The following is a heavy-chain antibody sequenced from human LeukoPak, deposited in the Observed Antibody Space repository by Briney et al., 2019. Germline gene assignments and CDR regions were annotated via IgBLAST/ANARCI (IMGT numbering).Heavy chain of an antibody. CDR1: GFTFSTYG. V-gene: IGHV3-30*03. J-gene: IGHJ3*02. CDR2: ISYDGSNK. CDR3: ARGQHRVTYSDDAFDI. D-gene: IGHD4-11*01. Sequence: PGGSLRLSCAASGFTFSTYGMHWVRQAPGKGLEWVAVISYDGSNKYYADSVKGRFTISRDNSKNTLYLQMSSLRAEDTAVYYCARGQHRVTYSDDAFDIWGQGTMVTVSS.